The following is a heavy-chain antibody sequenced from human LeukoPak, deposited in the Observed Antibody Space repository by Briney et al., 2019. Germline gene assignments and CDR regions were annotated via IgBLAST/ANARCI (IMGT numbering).Heavy chain of an antibody. CDR1: GYNFSSYS. D-gene: IGHD6-13*01. Sequence: GGSLRLSCAGSGYNFSSYSMSWVRQAPWKGLEFVSSISSSSSFIYYADSVKGRFTISRDNAKKSLSLQMNSLRADDTAVYYCARGYSSSWYLDWGQGTLVTVSS. CDR2: ISSSSSFI. CDR3: ARGYSSSWYLD. J-gene: IGHJ4*02. V-gene: IGHV3-21*01.